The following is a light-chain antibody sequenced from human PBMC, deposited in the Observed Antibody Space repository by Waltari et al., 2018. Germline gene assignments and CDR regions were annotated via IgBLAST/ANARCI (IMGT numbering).Light chain of an antibody. CDR2: GAS. Sequence: EIVLTQSPGTLSLSPGERATLSCRASQSVSSSYLAWYQQKPGQAPRLLIYGASSRATGIQDRFSGSGYGTDFTLTISRLEPEDFAVYYCQQYGSSPYTFGQGTKLEIK. CDR1: QSVSSSY. V-gene: IGKV3-20*01. CDR3: QQYGSSPYT. J-gene: IGKJ2*01.